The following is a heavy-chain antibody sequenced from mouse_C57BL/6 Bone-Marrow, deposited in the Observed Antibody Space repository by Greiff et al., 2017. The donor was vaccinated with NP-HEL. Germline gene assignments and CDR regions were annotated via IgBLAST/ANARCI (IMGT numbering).Heavy chain of an antibody. J-gene: IGHJ3*01. CDR2: INPNNGGT. CDR3: ARYQLRAWFAY. D-gene: IGHD1-1*01. CDR1: GYTFTDYY. Sequence: VQLQQSGPELVKPGASVKISCKASGYTFTDYYMNWVKQSHGKSLEWIGDINPNNGGTSYNQKFKGKATLTVDKSSSTAYMELRSLTSEDSAVYYCARYQLRAWFAYWGQGTLVTVSA. V-gene: IGHV1-26*01.